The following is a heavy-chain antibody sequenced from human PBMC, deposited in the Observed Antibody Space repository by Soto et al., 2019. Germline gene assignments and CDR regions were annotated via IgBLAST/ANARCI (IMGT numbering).Heavy chain of an antibody. CDR2: IYSGGST. V-gene: IGHV3-66*01. D-gene: IGHD3-16*01. Sequence: EEQLVESGGDLVQPGGSLRLSCAASGFTVSNNYMSWVRQAPGKGLEWVSLIYSGGSTYYADSVKGRFTISRASSKNTLYLQMNSLSAEDTAMYYCAAYSHKGYWGQGTLVTVSS. CDR1: GFTVSNNY. J-gene: IGHJ4*02. CDR3: AAYSHKGY.